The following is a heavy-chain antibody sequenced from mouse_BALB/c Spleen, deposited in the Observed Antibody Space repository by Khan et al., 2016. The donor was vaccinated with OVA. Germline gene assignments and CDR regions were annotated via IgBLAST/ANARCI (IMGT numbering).Heavy chain of an antibody. Sequence: EVHLVESGGGLVQSGGSRKLSCAASGFTFTSYGMHWIRQAPEKGLEWVAYISSDSNTIYYADTVKGRFTISRDNPTNTLFLQMTSLRSCDTAMYFCATSYFYGYYFDYWGQGTTLTVSS. D-gene: IGHD1-1*01. V-gene: IGHV5-17*02. CDR2: ISSDSNTI. CDR3: ATSYFYGYYFDY. J-gene: IGHJ2*01. CDR1: GFTFTSYG.